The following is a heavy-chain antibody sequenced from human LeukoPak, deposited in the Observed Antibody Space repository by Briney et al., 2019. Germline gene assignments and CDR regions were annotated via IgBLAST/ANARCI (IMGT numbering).Heavy chain of an antibody. CDR1: GGSISSSSYY. D-gene: IGHD4-17*01. Sequence: SETLSLTCTVSGGSISSSSYYWGWIRQPPGKGLEWIGSIYYSGSTDYNPSLKSRVTISVDTSKNQFSLKLSSVTAADTAVYYCARDDYGDNFDYWGQGTLVTVSS. CDR2: IYYSGST. CDR3: ARDDYGDNFDY. V-gene: IGHV4-39*07. J-gene: IGHJ4*02.